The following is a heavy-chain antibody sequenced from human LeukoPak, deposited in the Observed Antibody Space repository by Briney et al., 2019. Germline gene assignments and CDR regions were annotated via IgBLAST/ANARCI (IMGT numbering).Heavy chain of an antibody. CDR3: ARKAXFXXVVGPRFDP. CDR1: GGSFSGYY. Sequence: SETLSLTCAVDGGSFSGYYWSWIRQPPGKGLDWIGEINHSGGTNYNPSLKSRVTISVDTSKNQFSLKLSSVTPAATAVYYCARKAXFXXVVGPRFDPWGQGTLVTVSS. D-gene: IGHD3-3*01. CDR2: INHSGGT. J-gene: IGHJ5*02. V-gene: IGHV4-34*01.